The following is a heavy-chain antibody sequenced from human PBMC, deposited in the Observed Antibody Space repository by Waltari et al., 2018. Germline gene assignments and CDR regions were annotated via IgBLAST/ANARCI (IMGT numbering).Heavy chain of an antibody. D-gene: IGHD2-15*01. CDR2: IYYSGST. J-gene: IGHJ4*02. Sequence: QVQLQESGPGLVKPSQTLSLTCTVSGGSISSGGYYWSWIRPHPGKGLGWIGCIYYSGSTYYNPSLKSRVTISVDTSKNQFSLKLSSVTAADTAVYYCAREPIGAIGGYCSGGSCSSVGYYFDYWGQGTLVTVSS. V-gene: IGHV4-31*03. CDR3: AREPIGAIGGYCSGGSCSSVGYYFDY. CDR1: GGSISSGGYY.